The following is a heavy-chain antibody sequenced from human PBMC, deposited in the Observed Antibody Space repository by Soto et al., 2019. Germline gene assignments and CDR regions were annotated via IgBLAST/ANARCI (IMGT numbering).Heavy chain of an antibody. Sequence: QVQLVQSGAEVKKPGSSVKVSCKASGGTFSSYAISWVRQAPGQGLEWMGGIIPIFGTANYAQKFQGRVTITADESTSTAYMERSSLRSEDTAVYYCARGDLVPAAMGDYYYYGMDVWGQGTTVTVSS. CDR2: IIPIFGTA. V-gene: IGHV1-69*12. J-gene: IGHJ6*02. CDR1: GGTFSSYA. CDR3: ARGDLVPAAMGDYYYYGMDV. D-gene: IGHD2-2*01.